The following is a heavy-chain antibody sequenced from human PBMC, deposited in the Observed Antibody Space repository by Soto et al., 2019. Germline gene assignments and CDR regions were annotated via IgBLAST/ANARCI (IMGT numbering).Heavy chain of an antibody. D-gene: IGHD3-10*01. CDR3: AKVSRKGSAIDFDY. J-gene: IGHJ4*02. V-gene: IGHV1-8*01. Sequence: QVQLVQSGAELKKPGASVKVSCKASGYTFSNYDMNWVRQATGQGPEWIGWVNPNNGDTGYAQKFQGRDTLTTDISTTTAYMKLTSPRSEDTAIYYCAKVSRKGSAIDFDYWGEVTLITVSS. CDR2: VNPNNGDT. CDR1: GYTFSNYD.